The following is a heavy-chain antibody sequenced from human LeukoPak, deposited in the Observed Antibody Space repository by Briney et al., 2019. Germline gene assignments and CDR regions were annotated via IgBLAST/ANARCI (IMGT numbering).Heavy chain of an antibody. V-gene: IGHV5-51*01. J-gene: IGHJ6*02. CDR1: GYSFTSYW. Sequence: GESLKISCKGSGYSFTSYWIGWVRQMPGKGLEWMGIIYPGDSDTRYSPSFQGQVTISADKSISTAYLQWSSLKASDTAMYYCARPTYYYDSSGYNHYYYYGMDVWGQGTTVTVSS. CDR3: ARPTYYYDSSGYNHYYYYGMDV. CDR2: IYPGDSDT. D-gene: IGHD3-22*01.